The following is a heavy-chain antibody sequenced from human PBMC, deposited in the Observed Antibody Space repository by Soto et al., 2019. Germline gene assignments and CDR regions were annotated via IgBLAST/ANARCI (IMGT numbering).Heavy chain of an antibody. CDR2: ITRTDST. CDR3: AKALVGEVGATDY. CDR1: GLTFSNYA. V-gene: IGHV3-23*01. D-gene: IGHD1-26*01. J-gene: IGHJ4*02. Sequence: GSLRLCCTAAGLTFSNYAMSWVRQAPGKGLEWVSAITRTDSTYYADSVKGRFTISRDNSRNTLYLQMNSLGAEDAALYYCAKALVGEVGATDYWGQGTLVTVSS.